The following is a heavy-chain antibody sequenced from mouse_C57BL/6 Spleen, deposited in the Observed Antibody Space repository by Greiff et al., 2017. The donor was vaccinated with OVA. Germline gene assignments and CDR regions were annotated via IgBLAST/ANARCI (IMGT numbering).Heavy chain of an antibody. Sequence: QVQLQQPGAELVMPGASVKLSCKASGYTFTSYWMHWVKQRPGQGLEWIGEIDPSDSYTNYNQKFKGKSTLTVDKSSSTAYMQLSSLTSEDSAVYYCAKGIKRGDEGFAYWGQGTLVTVSA. CDR3: AKGIKRGDEGFAY. V-gene: IGHV1-69*01. J-gene: IGHJ3*01. CDR2: IDPSDSYT. CDR1: GYTFTSYW. D-gene: IGHD5-2*01.